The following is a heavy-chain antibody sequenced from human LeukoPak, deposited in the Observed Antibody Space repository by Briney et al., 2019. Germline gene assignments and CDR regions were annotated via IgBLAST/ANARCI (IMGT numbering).Heavy chain of an antibody. D-gene: IGHD3-10*01. CDR1: GGTFSSDA. CDR3: ASGVDSLGEYYFDY. Sequence: SVKVSCQASGGTFSSDAIGWVRQAPGQGLAWMGGIIHIFGTANYARKFQGRVTIPTDESTSTAYMDLSSLRCEDTAVYYCASGVDSLGEYYFDYWGQGTLVTVSS. J-gene: IGHJ4*02. V-gene: IGHV1-69*05. CDR2: IIHIFGTA.